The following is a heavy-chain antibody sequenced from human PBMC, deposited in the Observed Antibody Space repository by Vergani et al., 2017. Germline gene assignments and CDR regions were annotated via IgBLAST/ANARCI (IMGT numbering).Heavy chain of an antibody. D-gene: IGHD2/OR15-2a*01. J-gene: IGHJ6*02. CDR2: ISGSGGST. CDR1: GFTFSSYA. Sequence: EVQLLESGGGLVQPGGSLRLSCAASGFTFSSYAMSWVRQAPGKGLEWVSAISGSGGSTYYADSVKGRFTISRDNSKNTLYLQMNSLRAEDTAVYYCAKDRSSTIISPRGYYDGMDVWDQGTTVTVSS. V-gene: IGHV3-23*01. CDR3: AKDRSSTIISPRGYYDGMDV.